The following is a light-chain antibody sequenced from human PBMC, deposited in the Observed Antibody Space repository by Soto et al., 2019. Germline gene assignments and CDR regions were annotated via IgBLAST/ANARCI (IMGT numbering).Light chain of an antibody. V-gene: IGLV2-14*01. CDR3: SSYTSSSTLVV. CDR1: SSDVGGYNY. Sequence: QSALTQPASVSGSPGQSITISCTGTSSDVGGYNYVSWYQQHPGKAPKLMIYEVNNRPSGVSSRFSGSKSGNTASLTISGLQAEDEADYYCSSYTSSSTLVVFGGGTQLTVL. J-gene: IGLJ2*01. CDR2: EVN.